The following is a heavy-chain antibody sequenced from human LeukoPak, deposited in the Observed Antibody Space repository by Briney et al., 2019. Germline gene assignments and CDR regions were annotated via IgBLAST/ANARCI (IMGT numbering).Heavy chain of an antibody. CDR2: INHSGST. Sequence: IPSETLSLTCAVYGGSLSGFYWSWIRQPPGKGLEWIGEINHSGSTNYNPSLKSRVTMSMDTSKKQLSLRVTSMTAADTAVYYCARASSYDSVTRYDPAWFGPWGQGTLVTVSS. CDR1: GGSLSGFY. V-gene: IGHV4-34*01. D-gene: IGHD3-22*01. J-gene: IGHJ5*02. CDR3: ARASSYDSVTRYDPAWFGP.